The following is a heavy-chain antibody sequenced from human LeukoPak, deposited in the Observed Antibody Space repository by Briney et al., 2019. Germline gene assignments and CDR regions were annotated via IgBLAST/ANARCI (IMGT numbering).Heavy chain of an antibody. V-gene: IGHV3-21*04. CDR2: ITGGSSYI. Sequence: GGSLRLSCAASGFNFANYIFTWVRQAPGKGLEWVSSITGGSSYIYYVDTVKGRFTISRDNAKNSLYLQMNSLRAEDTAVYYCAKRRGLELLYYYYMDVWGKGTTVTVSS. J-gene: IGHJ6*03. CDR3: AKRRGLELLYYYYMDV. CDR1: GFNFANYI. D-gene: IGHD1-7*01.